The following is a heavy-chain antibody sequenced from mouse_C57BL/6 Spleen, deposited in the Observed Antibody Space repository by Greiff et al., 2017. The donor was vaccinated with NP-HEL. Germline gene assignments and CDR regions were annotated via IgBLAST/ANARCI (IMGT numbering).Heavy chain of an antibody. Sequence: EVQLQESGPGLVKPSQSLSLTCSVTGYSITSGYYWNWIRQFPGNKLEWMGYISYDGSNNYNPSLKNRISITRDTSKNQFFLKLNSVTTEDTATYYCARDGWEGYWGQGTTLTVSS. CDR2: ISYDGSN. J-gene: IGHJ2*01. CDR1: GYSITSGYY. CDR3: ARDGWEGY. V-gene: IGHV3-6*01. D-gene: IGHD1-1*02.